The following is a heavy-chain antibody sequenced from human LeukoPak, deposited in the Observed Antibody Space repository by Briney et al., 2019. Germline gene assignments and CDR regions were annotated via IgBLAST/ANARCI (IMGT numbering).Heavy chain of an antibody. D-gene: IGHD3-3*01. CDR1: GFTFSSYA. Sequence: GRSLRLSCAASGFTFSSYAMHWVRQAPGKGLEWVAFIRYDGSNKYYADSVKGRFTISRDNSKNTLYLQMNSLRAEDTAVYYCAKEGVLRFLEWLPSDFDYWGQGTLVTVSS. V-gene: IGHV3-30*02. J-gene: IGHJ4*02. CDR3: AKEGVLRFLEWLPSDFDY. CDR2: IRYDGSNK.